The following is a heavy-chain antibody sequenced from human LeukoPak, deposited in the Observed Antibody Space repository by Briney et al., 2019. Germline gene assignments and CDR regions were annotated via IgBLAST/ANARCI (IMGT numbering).Heavy chain of an antibody. CDR2: INPNSGGT. CDR3: ARIETSYYYGSGSYYAY. CDR1: GYTFTGYY. V-gene: IGHV1-2*02. J-gene: IGHJ4*02. Sequence: ASVKVSCKASGYTFTGYYMHWVRQAPGQGLEWMGWINPNSGGTNCAQKFQGRVTMTRDTSISTAYMELSRLRSDDTAVYYCARIETSYYYGSGSYYAYWGQGTLVTVSS. D-gene: IGHD3-10*01.